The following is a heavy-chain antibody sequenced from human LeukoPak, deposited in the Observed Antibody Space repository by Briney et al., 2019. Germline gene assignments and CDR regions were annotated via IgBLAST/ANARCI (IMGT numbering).Heavy chain of an antibody. J-gene: IGHJ4*02. V-gene: IGHV3-23*01. CDR3: AKDQTRGLQHNS. D-gene: IGHD2-15*01. CDR2: ISGSGGST. Sequence: SGGSLRLSCAASGFTFSSYAMSWVRQAPGKGLEWVSAISGSGGSTYYADSVKGRFTISRDNSKNTLYLQMNSLRAEDTAVYYCAKDQTRGLQHNSWAQGTLVPVSS. CDR1: GFTFSSYA.